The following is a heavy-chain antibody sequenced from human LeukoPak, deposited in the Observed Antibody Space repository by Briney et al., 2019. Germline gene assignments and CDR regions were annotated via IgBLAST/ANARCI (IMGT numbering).Heavy chain of an antibody. D-gene: IGHD3-10*01. CDR1: GYTFTSYD. V-gene: IGHV1-8*01. CDR2: MNPNSGNT. J-gene: IGHJ4*02. CDR3: AVETYYYGSGSYSIDY. Sequence: ASVKVSCKASGYTFTSYDINWVRQATGQGLEWMGWMNPNSGNTGYAQKFQGRVTITADESTSTAYMELSSLRSEDTAVYYCAVETYYYGSGSYSIDYWGQGTLVTVSS.